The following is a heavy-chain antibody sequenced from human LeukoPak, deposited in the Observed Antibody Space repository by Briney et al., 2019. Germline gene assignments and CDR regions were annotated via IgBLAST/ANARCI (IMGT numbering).Heavy chain of an antibody. J-gene: IGHJ6*04. Sequence: SEALSLTCTVSGGSISSYYWSWIRQPPWKGLEWIGYIYYSGSNNYNPSLKSRVTISVDTSKNQFSLKLSSVTAADTAVYYCARWQQWLVPTQGMDVWGKGTTVTVSS. D-gene: IGHD6-19*01. CDR2: IYYSGSN. CDR1: GGSISSYY. CDR3: ARWQQWLVPTQGMDV. V-gene: IGHV4-59*01.